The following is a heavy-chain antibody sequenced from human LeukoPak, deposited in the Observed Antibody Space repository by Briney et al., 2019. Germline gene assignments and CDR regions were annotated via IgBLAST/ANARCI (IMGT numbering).Heavy chain of an antibody. CDR1: GYTFTNYR. CDR2: IYPGDSDT. D-gene: IGHD6-13*01. CDR3: ARHMSGSSIWYLFDS. J-gene: IGHJ4*02. Sequence: GESLKISCKGSGYTFTNYRIAWVRLMPGKGLEWMGMIYPGDSDTRYSPSFQGQVTFSADKSISTAYLQWSSLKASDSAMYYCARHMSGSSIWYLFDSWGQGTLVTVSS. V-gene: IGHV5-51*01.